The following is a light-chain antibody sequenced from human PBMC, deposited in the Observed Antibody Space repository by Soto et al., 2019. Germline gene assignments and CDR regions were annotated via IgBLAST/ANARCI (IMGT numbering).Light chain of an antibody. Sequence: DIVMTQSPDSLAVSLGERATINCKSSQSVLYSSNNKNCLTWYQQKPGQPHKLLIYWASTRESGVPDRFSGSGSGTDFTLTISSLQAEDVAVYYCQQYYSSPYTVGQGTKLEIK. CDR1: QSVLYSSNNKNC. CDR3: QQYYSSPYT. CDR2: WAS. J-gene: IGKJ2*01. V-gene: IGKV4-1*01.